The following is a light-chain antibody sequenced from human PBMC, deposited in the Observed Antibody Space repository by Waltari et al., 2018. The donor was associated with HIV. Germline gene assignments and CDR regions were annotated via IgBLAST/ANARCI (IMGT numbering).Light chain of an antibody. V-gene: IGKV1-39*01. J-gene: IGKJ3*01. CDR2: SAT. Sequence: DIQLTQSPSPLSASVGDRVTITCRASQTSGDYVNWYQQKPVKPPKLLIYSATSLQPGVPSRFSGSGSGTDFALTISSLQPEDFASYYCEQIYTFPLFSFGPGTKVDIK. CDR3: EQIYTFPLFS. CDR1: QTSGDY.